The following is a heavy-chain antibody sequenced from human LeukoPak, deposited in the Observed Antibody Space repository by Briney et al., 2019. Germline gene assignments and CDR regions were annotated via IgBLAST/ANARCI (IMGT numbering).Heavy chain of an antibody. CDR2: IYHSGST. CDR3: ARFQSRLYSYYYMDV. Sequence: SETLSLTCTVSGYSISSGYYWGWIRQPPGKGLEWIGSIYHSGSTYYNPSLKSRVTISVDTSKNQFSLKLSSVTAADTAVYYCARFQSRLYSYYYMDVWGKGTTVTVSS. V-gene: IGHV4-38-2*02. J-gene: IGHJ6*03. CDR1: GYSISSGYY.